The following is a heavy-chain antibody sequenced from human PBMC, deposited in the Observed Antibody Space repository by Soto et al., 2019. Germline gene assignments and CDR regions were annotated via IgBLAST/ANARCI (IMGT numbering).Heavy chain of an antibody. V-gene: IGHV4-34*01. CDR3: AREMITFGGVIGTFDY. Sequence: SETLSLTCAVYGGSFSGYYWSWIRQPPGKGLEWIGEINHSGSTNYNPSLKSRVTISVDTYKNQFSLKLSSVTAADTAVYYCAREMITFGGVIGTFDYWGQGTLVTVAS. CDR2: INHSGST. D-gene: IGHD3-16*02. J-gene: IGHJ4*02. CDR1: GGSFSGYY.